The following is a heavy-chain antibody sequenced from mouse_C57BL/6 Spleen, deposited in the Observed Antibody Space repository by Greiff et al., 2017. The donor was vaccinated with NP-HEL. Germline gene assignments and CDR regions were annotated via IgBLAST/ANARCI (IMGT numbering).Heavy chain of an antibody. CDR1: GFNIKDDY. CDR3: TTGWDYDGFDY. D-gene: IGHD2-4*01. Sequence: EVKLVESGAELVRPGASVKLSCTASGFNIKDDYMHWVKQRPEQGLEWIGWLDPENGDTEYASKFQGKATITADTSSNTAYLQLSSLTSEDTAVYYCTTGWDYDGFDYWGQGTTLTVSS. CDR2: LDPENGDT. J-gene: IGHJ2*01. V-gene: IGHV14-4*01.